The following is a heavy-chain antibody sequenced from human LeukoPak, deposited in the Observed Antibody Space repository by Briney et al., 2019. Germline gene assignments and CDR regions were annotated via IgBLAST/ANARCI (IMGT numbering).Heavy chain of an antibody. CDR2: INHSGST. J-gene: IGHJ3*02. Sequence: SETLSLTCAVYGGSFSSYYWSWIRQPPGKGLEWIGEINHSGSTNYNPSLKSRVTISVDTSKNQFSLKLSSVTAADTAVYYCASYCSSTSCYFANSLDAFDIWGQGTMVTVSS. V-gene: IGHV4-34*01. CDR3: ASYCSSTSCYFANSLDAFDI. CDR1: GGSFSSYY. D-gene: IGHD2-2*01.